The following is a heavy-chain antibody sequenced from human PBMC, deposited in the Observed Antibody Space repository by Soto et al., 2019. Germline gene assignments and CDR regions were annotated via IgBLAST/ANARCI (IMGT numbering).Heavy chain of an antibody. J-gene: IGHJ4*02. V-gene: IGHV1-3*01. CDR2: INAGNGNT. CDR3: AIEKAPRYYFDF. Sequence: ASVKVSCKASGYTFTSYAMHWVRQAPGQRLEWMGWINAGNGNTKYSQKFQGRVTITRDTSASTAYMELSSLRSEDTAVYYCAIEKAPRYYFDFCGQGSLVIGSS. CDR1: GYTFTSYA.